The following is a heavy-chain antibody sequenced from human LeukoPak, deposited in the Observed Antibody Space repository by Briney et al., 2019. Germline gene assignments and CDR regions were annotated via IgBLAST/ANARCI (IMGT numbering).Heavy chain of an antibody. Sequence: GGSLRLSCAASGFTSSSYEMNWVRQAPGKGLEWVSYISSSGSTIYYADSVKGRFTISRDNAKNSLYLQMNSLRAEDTAVYYCARDKITFGGVTINWFDPWGQGTLVTVSS. CDR3: ARDKITFGGVTINWFDP. J-gene: IGHJ5*02. D-gene: IGHD3-16*01. V-gene: IGHV3-48*03. CDR1: GFTSSSYE. CDR2: ISSSGSTI.